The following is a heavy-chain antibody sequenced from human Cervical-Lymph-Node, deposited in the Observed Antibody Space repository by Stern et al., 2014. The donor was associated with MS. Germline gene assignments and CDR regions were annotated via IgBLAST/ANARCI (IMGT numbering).Heavy chain of an antibody. CDR1: GYTLTELS. Sequence: VQLVESGAEVKKPGASVKVSCKVSGYTLTELSMHWVRQAPGKGLEWMGGFDPEDGETIYAQKFQGRVTMTEDTSTDTAYMELSSLRSEDTAVYYCATDLAPLYCSGGSCFRYYGMDVWGQGTTVTVSS. CDR2: FDPEDGET. V-gene: IGHV1-24*01. CDR3: ATDLAPLYCSGGSCFRYYGMDV. J-gene: IGHJ6*02. D-gene: IGHD2-15*01.